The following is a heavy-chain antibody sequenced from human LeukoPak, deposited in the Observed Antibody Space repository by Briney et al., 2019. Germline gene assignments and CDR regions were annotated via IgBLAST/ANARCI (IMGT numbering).Heavy chain of an antibody. D-gene: IGHD1-26*01. CDR2: LYYMRGA. J-gene: IGHJ3*02. V-gene: IGHV4-59*08. CDR1: GGSISGYY. Sequence: SETLSLTCTVSGGSISGYYWSWSRQPPGKGVEWIGNLYYMRGAWYKSSLKSRVTTSVDTSRNEFSLKLSSVTAADTAVYYCARHWRWELLFGEGAFDIWGQGTMVTVSS. CDR3: ARHWRWELLFGEGAFDI.